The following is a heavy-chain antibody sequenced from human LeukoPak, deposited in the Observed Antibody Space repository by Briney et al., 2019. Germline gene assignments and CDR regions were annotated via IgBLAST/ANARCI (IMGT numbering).Heavy chain of an antibody. J-gene: IGHJ4*02. V-gene: IGHV3-66*01. CDR3: ARVQDGGFDY. CDR1: GFTFSSYA. D-gene: IGHD3-10*01. CDR2: IYSGGST. Sequence: GGSLRLSCAASGFTFSSYAMSWVRQAPGKGLEWVSVIYSGGSTYYADSVKGRFTISRDNSKNTLYLQMNSLRAEDTAVYYCARVQDGGFDYWGQGTLVTVSS.